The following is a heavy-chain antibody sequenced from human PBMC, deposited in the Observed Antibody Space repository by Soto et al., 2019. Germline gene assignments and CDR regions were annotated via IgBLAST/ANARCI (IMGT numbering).Heavy chain of an antibody. CDR1: GGSISSGGYY. V-gene: IGHV4-31*03. Sequence: QVQLQESGPGLVKPSQTLSLTCTVSGGSISSGGYYWSWIRQHPGKGLEWIGYIYYSGSTYYNPSLQSRVTISVDTSKNQFSLKLSSVTAADTAVYYCARGGTMVRGVIITPNWFDPWGQGTLVTVSS. J-gene: IGHJ5*02. D-gene: IGHD3-10*01. CDR2: IYYSGST. CDR3: ARGGTMVRGVIITPNWFDP.